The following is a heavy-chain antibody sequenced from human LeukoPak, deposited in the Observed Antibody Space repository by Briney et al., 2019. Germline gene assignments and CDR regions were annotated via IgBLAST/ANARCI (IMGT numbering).Heavy chain of an antibody. V-gene: IGHV3-11*01. CDR2: ISSSGSTI. Sequence: GGSLRLSCAASGFTFSDYYMSWIRLAPGKGLEWVSYISSSGSTIYYADSVKGRFTISRDNAKNSLYLQMNSLRAEDTAVYYCARDRCSSTSCSYGMDVWGQGTTVTVSS. CDR3: ARDRCSSTSCSYGMDV. J-gene: IGHJ6*02. D-gene: IGHD2-2*01. CDR1: GFTFSDYY.